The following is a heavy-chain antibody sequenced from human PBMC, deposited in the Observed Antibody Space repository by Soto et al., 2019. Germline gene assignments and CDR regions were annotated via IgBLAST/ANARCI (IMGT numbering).Heavy chain of an antibody. D-gene: IGHD3-10*01. V-gene: IGHV3-21*01. CDR2: ISSSSSYI. CDR3: ASGSRERGSFFITGTDAFDI. CDR1: GFTFSSYS. J-gene: IGHJ3*02. Sequence: GGSLRLSCAASGFTFSSYSMNWVRQAPGKGLEWVSSISSSSSYIYYADSVKGRFTISRDNAKNSLYLQMNSLRAEDTAVYYCASGSRERGSFFITGTDAFDIWGQGTMVTVSS.